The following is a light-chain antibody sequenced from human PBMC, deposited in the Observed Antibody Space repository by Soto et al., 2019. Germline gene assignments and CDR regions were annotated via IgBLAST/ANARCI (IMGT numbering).Light chain of an antibody. CDR2: GAS. V-gene: IGKV3-15*01. CDR1: QSVNSN. CDR3: QQYDTWPPVT. Sequence: EIVITQSPATLSVSPGERGTLSCKASQSVNSNLAWYQQKPGQAPRLLIYGASTRAAGIPARFSGSGSGTEFTLTISSLQSEDLAVYYCQQYDTWPPVTFGQGTKVDIK. J-gene: IGKJ1*01.